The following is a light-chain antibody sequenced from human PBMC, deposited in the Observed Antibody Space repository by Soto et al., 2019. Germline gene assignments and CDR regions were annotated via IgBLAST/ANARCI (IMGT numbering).Light chain of an antibody. Sequence: DIQMTQSPSSLYASVGDSVTITCQASQDIRKYLNWYQHKPGKAPKLLIYDASNLETGVLSRVSGSGSGTDFTFTISSLQPEDIATYYCQQYGNLPYSFRQGTKLEI. CDR2: DAS. CDR1: QDIRKY. CDR3: QQYGNLPYS. J-gene: IGKJ2*03. V-gene: IGKV1-33*01.